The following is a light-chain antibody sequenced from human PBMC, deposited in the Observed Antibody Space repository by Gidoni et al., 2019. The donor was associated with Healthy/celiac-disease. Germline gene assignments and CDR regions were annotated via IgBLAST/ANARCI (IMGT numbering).Light chain of an antibody. V-gene: IGKV1-39*01. CDR1: QSISSY. J-gene: IGKJ2*01. CDR2: AAS. Sequence: QLLRSPSSLSASVGDRVTITCRASQSISSYLNWYQQKPGKAPKLLIYAASSLQSGVPSRFSGSGSGTDFTLTISSLQPEDFATYYCQQSYSTPYTFGQGTKLEIK. CDR3: QQSYSTPYT.